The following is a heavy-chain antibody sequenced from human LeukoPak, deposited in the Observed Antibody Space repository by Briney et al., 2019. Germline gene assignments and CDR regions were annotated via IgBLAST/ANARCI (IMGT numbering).Heavy chain of an antibody. Sequence: GGSLRLSCAASGFTFSSYSMNWVRQAPGKGLEWVSSISSSSSYIYYADSVKGRFTISRDNSKNTLYLQMNSLRAEDTAVYYCARDPGVLSEGHWGQGTLVTVSS. CDR1: GFTFSSYS. CDR2: ISSSSSYI. CDR3: ARDPGVLSEGH. J-gene: IGHJ4*02. V-gene: IGHV3-21*01. D-gene: IGHD2-8*01.